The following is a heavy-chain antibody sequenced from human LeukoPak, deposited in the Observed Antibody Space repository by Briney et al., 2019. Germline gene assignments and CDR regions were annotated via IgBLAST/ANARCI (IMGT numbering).Heavy chain of an antibody. J-gene: IGHJ6*02. D-gene: IGHD6-19*01. Sequence: AASVKVSCKASGGTFSSYAISWVRQAPGQGLEWMGGIIPIFGTANYAQKFQGRVTITADESTSTAYMELSSLRSEDTAVYYCAIDAVAEYYYYYGMDVWGQGTTVTVS. CDR3: AIDAVAEYYYYYGMDV. CDR2: IIPIFGTA. V-gene: IGHV1-69*13. CDR1: GGTFSSYA.